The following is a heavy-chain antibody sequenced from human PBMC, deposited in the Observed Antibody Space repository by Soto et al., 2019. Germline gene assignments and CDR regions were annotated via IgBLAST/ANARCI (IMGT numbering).Heavy chain of an antibody. CDR1: GFTFNFHW. CDR3: ARMTAGFDY. V-gene: IGHV3-74*01. CDR2: INNDGSST. Sequence: GGSLILSCAASGFTFNFHWMHLVRQTPEKGLVWVSRINNDGSSTNYADSVRGRFTISVDTSKNQFSLKLSSVTAADTAVYYCARMTAGFDYWGQGTLVTVSS. D-gene: IGHD2-21*02. J-gene: IGHJ4*02.